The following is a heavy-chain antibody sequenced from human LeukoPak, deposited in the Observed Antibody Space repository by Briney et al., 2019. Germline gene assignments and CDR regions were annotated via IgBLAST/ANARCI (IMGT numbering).Heavy chain of an antibody. J-gene: IGHJ4*02. CDR3: ARSSGYDYVWGSYRLGGPDY. CDR1: DDSITIYY. V-gene: IGHV4-59*01. Sequence: SETLSLTCTVSDDSITIYYWTWIRQPPGKGLEWIGYIDHTGSTNYNPSLNSRVTISRDTSKNHFSLELSSVTAADTAVYYCARSSGYDYVWGSYRLGGPDYWGQGTLVTVSS. D-gene: IGHD3-16*02. CDR2: IDHTGST.